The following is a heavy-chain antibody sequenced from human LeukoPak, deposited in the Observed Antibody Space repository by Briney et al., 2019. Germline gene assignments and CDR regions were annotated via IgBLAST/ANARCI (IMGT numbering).Heavy chain of an antibody. J-gene: IGHJ6*03. CDR1: GGSISSYY. Sequence: SETLSLTCTVSGGSISSYYWSWIRQPPGKGLEWIGYIYYSGSTNYNPSLKSRVTISVDTSNNQFSLKLSSVTAADTAVYYCARRNSGWRYYYYYYMDVWGKGTTVTVSS. CDR2: IYYSGST. D-gene: IGHD6-19*01. CDR3: ARRNSGWRYYYYYYMDV. V-gene: IGHV4-59*01.